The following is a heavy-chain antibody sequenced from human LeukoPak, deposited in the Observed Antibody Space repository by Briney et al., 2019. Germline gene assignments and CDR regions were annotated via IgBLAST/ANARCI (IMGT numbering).Heavy chain of an antibody. V-gene: IGHV4-34*01. CDR1: GGSFSGYY. J-gene: IGHJ4*02. CDR3: ARGAGGIAAAGTVQGLQRYYFDY. CDR2: INHSGST. D-gene: IGHD6-13*01. Sequence: PSETLSLTCAVYGGSFSGYYWSWIRQPPGKGLEWIGEINHSGSTNYNPSLKSRVTISVDTSKNQFSLKLSSVTAADTAVYYCARGAGGIAAAGTVQGLQRYYFDYWGQGTLVTVSS.